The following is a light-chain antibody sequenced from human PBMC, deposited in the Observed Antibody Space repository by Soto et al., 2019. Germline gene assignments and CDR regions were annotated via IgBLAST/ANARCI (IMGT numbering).Light chain of an antibody. CDR3: QQHNSYSLT. CDR2: KAS. J-gene: IGKJ4*01. CDR1: QSISSW. Sequence: DIQMTPSPSTPSASVRDRVTITFRASQSISSWLAWYQQKPGKAPKLLIYKASSLESGVPSRFSGSGSGTEFTLTISSLQPDDFATYYCQQHNSYSLTLGGGTKVDIK. V-gene: IGKV1-5*03.